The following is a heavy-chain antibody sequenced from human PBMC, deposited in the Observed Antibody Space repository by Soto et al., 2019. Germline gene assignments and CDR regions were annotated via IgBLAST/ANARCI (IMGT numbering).Heavy chain of an antibody. D-gene: IGHD2-15*01. Sequence: PGGSLRLSCAASGFTFSSYAMHWVRQAPGKGLEWVAVISYDGSNKYYADSVKGRFTISRDNSKNTLYLQMNSLRAEDTAFYYFARAYCSGGSCYSGPFDYWGQGTLVTVSS. CDR3: ARAYCSGGSCYSGPFDY. CDR2: ISYDGSNK. J-gene: IGHJ4*02. V-gene: IGHV3-30-3*01. CDR1: GFTFSSYA.